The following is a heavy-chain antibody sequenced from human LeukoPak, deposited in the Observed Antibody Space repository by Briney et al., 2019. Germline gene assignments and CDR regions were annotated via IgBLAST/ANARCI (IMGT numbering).Heavy chain of an antibody. CDR3: ARGTYYYGSSGFDY. CDR1: GFTFSSYS. CDR2: ISSSSSTI. D-gene: IGHD3-22*01. V-gene: IGHV3-48*01. J-gene: IGHJ4*02. Sequence: GGSLRLSCAASGFTFSSYSMNWVRQAPGKGLEWVSYISSSSSTIYYADFVKGRFTISRDNAKNTLYLKMNSMRAEDTAVYYCARGTYYYGSSGFDYWGQGTLVTVSS.